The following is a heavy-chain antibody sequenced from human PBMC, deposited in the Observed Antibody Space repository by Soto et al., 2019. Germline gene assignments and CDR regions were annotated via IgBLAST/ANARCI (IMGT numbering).Heavy chain of an antibody. Sequence: QVQLVQSGAEVKKPGASVKVSCKASGYTFTSYDINWVRQATGQGLEWMGWMNPNSGNTGYAQKFQGRVTMTRNTSISTAYMELSSLRSEDTAVYCCARGHSSSWTNYYYYYYGMDVWGQGTTVTVSS. D-gene: IGHD6-13*01. CDR3: ARGHSSSWTNYYYYYYGMDV. CDR2: MNPNSGNT. J-gene: IGHJ6*02. V-gene: IGHV1-8*01. CDR1: GYTFTSYD.